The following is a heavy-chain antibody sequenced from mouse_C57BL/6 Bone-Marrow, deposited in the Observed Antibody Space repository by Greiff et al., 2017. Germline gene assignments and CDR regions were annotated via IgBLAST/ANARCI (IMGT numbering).Heavy chain of an antibody. CDR1: GYSITSGYY. J-gene: IGHJ3*01. V-gene: IGHV3-6*01. D-gene: IGHD1-1*02. CDR3: ARGWAWFAY. Sequence: EVKLMESGPGLVKPSQSLSLTCSVTGYSITSGYYWNWIRQFPGNKLEWMGYISYDGSNNYNPSLKNRISITRDTSTNQFFLKLNSVTTEDTATYYCARGWAWFAYWGQGTLVTVSA. CDR2: ISYDGSN.